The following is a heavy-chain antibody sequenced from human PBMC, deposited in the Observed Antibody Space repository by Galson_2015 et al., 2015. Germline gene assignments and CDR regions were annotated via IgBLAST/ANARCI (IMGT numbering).Heavy chain of an antibody. CDR3: ARGTSDESSHFDS. J-gene: IGHJ4*02. V-gene: IGHV6-1*01. CDR1: DRASRSGPV. Sequence: DRASRSGPVRYWIRQSRPRALEWMGRTYHRPKRCTENAASVDAKRRITINPDTSKNHFSLQRSSVTPEDTAVYYCARGTSDESSHFDSWGQGTLVTVSS. CDR2: TYHRPKRCT. D-gene: IGHD1-14*01.